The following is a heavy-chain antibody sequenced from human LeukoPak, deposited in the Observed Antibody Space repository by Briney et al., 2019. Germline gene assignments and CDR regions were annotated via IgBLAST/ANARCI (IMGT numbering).Heavy chain of an antibody. Sequence: GGSLRLSCAASGFTFSSYGMHWVRQAPGKGLEWVANIKQDGSGKYYVDSVKGRFTISRDNAKNSLYLQMNSLRAEDTAVYYCARVACCYVKDAFDIWGQGTMVTVSS. CDR1: GFTFSSYG. D-gene: IGHD2-15*01. CDR3: ARVACCYVKDAFDI. CDR2: IKQDGSGK. V-gene: IGHV3-7*01. J-gene: IGHJ3*02.